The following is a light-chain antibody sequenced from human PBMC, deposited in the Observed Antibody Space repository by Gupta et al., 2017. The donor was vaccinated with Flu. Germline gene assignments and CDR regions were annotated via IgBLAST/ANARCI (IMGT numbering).Light chain of an antibody. V-gene: IGKV1-39*01. Sequence: DRVTITCRASQSISNYLNWYQKKPGEAPKLLVYRASSLQSGVPSRFSGSGSGTDFTLTTSSLQPEDCASYFCLQTYSTPLLTFGPGTKVDIK. J-gene: IGKJ3*01. CDR3: LQTYSTPLLT. CDR1: QSISNY. CDR2: RAS.